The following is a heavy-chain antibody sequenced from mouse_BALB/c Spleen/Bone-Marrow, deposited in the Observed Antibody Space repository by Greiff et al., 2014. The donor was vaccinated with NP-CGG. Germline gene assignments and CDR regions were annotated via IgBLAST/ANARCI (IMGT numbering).Heavy chain of an antibody. D-gene: IGHD2-4*01. Sequence: VQLKESGGGLVQPGGSLRLSCATSGFTFTDYYMSWVRQPPGKALEWLGFIRNKANGYTTEYSASVKGWFTISRDNSQSILYLQMNTLRAEDSATYYCAREIINDYHWYFDVWGAGTTVTVSS. CDR2: IRNKANGYTT. CDR3: AREIINDYHWYFDV. CDR1: GFTFTDYY. V-gene: IGHV7-3*02. J-gene: IGHJ1*01.